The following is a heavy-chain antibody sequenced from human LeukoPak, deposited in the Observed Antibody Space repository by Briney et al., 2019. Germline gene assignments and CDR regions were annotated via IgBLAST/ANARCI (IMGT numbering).Heavy chain of an antibody. Sequence: SETLSLTCTVSGGSISSSSYYWGWIRQPPGKGLEWIGYIYYSGSTNYNPSLKSRVTISVDTSKNQFSLKLSSVTAADTAVYYCARGVTGGWYGDFQHWGQGTLVTVSS. J-gene: IGHJ1*01. V-gene: IGHV4-61*05. CDR1: GGSISSSSYY. CDR3: ARGVTGGWYGDFQH. CDR2: IYYSGST. D-gene: IGHD6-19*01.